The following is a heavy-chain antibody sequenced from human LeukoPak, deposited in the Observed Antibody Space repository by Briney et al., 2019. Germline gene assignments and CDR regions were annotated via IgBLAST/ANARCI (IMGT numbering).Heavy chain of an antibody. V-gene: IGHV4-59*01. CDR2: TFYSGST. CDR3: ARDTYDSSGYSFDY. CDR1: GASISSYY. Sequence: SETLSLTCTVSGASISSYYWSWIRQPPGKGLEWIGYTFYSGSTNYNPSLKSRVTISVDTSKNQFSLKLSSVTAADTAVYYCARDTYDSSGYSFDYWGQGTLVTVSS. D-gene: IGHD3-22*01. J-gene: IGHJ4*02.